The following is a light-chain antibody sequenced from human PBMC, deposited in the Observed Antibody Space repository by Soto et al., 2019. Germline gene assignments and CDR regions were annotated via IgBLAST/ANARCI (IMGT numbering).Light chain of an antibody. J-gene: IGKJ4*01. CDR3: QQYDTSPLT. V-gene: IGKV3-20*01. CDR1: QSVSSSY. Sequence: DIVLTQSPGTLSLAPGERATRSCRASQSVSSSYLAWYQQKPGQAPRLLIYGPSNRATGIPDRFSGSGSATDFTITISRLEPEDFAVYYCQQYDTSPLTFGGGTKVDIK. CDR2: GPS.